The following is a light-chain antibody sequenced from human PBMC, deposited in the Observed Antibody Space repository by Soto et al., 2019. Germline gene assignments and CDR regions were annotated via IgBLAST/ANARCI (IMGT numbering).Light chain of an antibody. CDR2: LAS. CDR3: QQYNDYWT. V-gene: IGKV1-5*03. J-gene: IGKJ1*01. Sequence: DIQMTQSPSTLSASVGDRVTITCRASQSVNIWLAWYQQKPGRAPNLLIYLASTLASGVPSRFSGSGFGTDFTLTISSLQPDDFATYYCQQYNDYWTFGQGTRVEVK. CDR1: QSVNIW.